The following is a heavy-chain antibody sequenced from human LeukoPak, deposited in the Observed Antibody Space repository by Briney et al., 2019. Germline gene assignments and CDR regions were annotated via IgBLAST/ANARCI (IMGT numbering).Heavy chain of an antibody. CDR2: INPYNGDT. CDR3: ARGESGIGAAFDI. D-gene: IGHD3-16*01. Sequence: ASETVSCKASGYTFTTYGISWVRQAPGQGLEWMGWINPYNGDTDCAQKLQGSVTMTTDTSTSTAYMELRSLRSDDTAVYYCARGESGIGAAFDIWGRGTMVTVSS. CDR1: GYTFTTYG. V-gene: IGHV1-18*01. J-gene: IGHJ3*02.